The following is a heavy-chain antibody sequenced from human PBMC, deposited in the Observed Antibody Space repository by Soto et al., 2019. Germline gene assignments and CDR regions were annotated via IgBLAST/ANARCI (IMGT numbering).Heavy chain of an antibody. CDR2: INPATGDT. V-gene: IGHV1-3*01. CDR3: ARAAGRSKLLPYYFDP. D-gene: IGHD3-22*01. CDR1: GGTFSSYA. Sequence: ASVKVSCKASGGTFSSYAIHWVRQAAGQRLEWLGWINPATGDTKYSQDFRGRVTFTLDTSATTAYMALTSLTSHDTAVYYCARAAGRSKLLPYYFDPWGQGTLVTVSS. J-gene: IGHJ5*02.